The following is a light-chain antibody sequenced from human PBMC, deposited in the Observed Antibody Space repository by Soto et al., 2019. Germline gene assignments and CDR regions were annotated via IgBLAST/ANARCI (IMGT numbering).Light chain of an antibody. V-gene: IGLV2-14*01. CDR2: EVS. J-gene: IGLJ2*01. CDR1: SSDVGGYNY. Sequence: QSALTQPASVSGSPGQSITISCTGTSSDVGGYNYVSWYQQHPGKAPKLMIYEVSNRPSGVSNRFSGSKSGNTASLTISGLQAEYEADYYCSSYTSSSLHVVFGGGTQLTVL. CDR3: SSYTSSSLHVV.